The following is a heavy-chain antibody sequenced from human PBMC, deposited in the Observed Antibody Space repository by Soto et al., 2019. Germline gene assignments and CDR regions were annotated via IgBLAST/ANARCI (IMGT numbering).Heavy chain of an antibody. V-gene: IGHV3-30*04. CDR1: GFAFSSYA. CDR3: VSDRGYGHASVPYS. CDR2: ISYDGSLK. J-gene: IGHJ4*02. D-gene: IGHD5-18*01. Sequence: QAQLVESGGGVVQPGRSLRLSCAASGFAFSSYAMHWVRQAPGKGLEWVAVISYDGSLKHYADSVKGRFTISRDNSKNMVLLQISSLRAEDTAVYYCVSDRGYGHASVPYSWGQGTLVSVSS.